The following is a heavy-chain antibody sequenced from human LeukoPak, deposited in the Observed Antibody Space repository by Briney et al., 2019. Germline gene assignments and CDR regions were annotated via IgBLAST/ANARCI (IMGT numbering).Heavy chain of an antibody. V-gene: IGHV1-69*05. D-gene: IGHD1-26*01. Sequence: SVKVSCKASGGTFSSYAISWVRQAPGPGLEWMGGIIPIFGTANYAQKFQGRVTITTDESTSTAYMELSSLRSEDTAVYYCARDLDAYRYYYMDVWGKGTTVTVSS. J-gene: IGHJ6*03. CDR3: ARDLDAYRYYYMDV. CDR1: GGTFSSYA. CDR2: IIPIFGTA.